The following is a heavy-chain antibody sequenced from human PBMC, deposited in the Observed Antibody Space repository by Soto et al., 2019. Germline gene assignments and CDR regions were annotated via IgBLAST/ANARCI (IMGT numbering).Heavy chain of an antibody. Sequence: EVQLVESGGGLVKPGGSLRLSCAASGFTFSSYSMNWVRQAPGKGLEWVSSISSSSSYIYYADSVKGCFTISRDNANKALYRQSNSLRAEDTAVYYCARDRGPYGSGSYYMLVDYWGQGTLVTVSS. CDR1: GFTFSSYS. J-gene: IGHJ4*02. D-gene: IGHD3-10*01. V-gene: IGHV3-21*01. CDR2: ISSSSSYI. CDR3: ARDRGPYGSGSYYMLVDY.